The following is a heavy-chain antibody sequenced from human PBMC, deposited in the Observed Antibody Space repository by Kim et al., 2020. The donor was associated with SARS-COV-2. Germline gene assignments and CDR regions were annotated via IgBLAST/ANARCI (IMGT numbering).Heavy chain of an antibody. J-gene: IGHJ4*02. CDR1: GFTFSTYA. CDR2: IQNSGENT. V-gene: IGHV3-23*01. D-gene: IGHD6-13*01. CDR3: AKEVAAIGTALFDH. Sequence: GGSLRLSCAASGFTFSTYAMSWVRQVPGKGLEWVAGIQNSGENTYYADSVRGRLTMSRDNSKNMVFLQMNNLRVEDTAIYYCAKEVAAIGTALFDHWGQGSLVTVSS.